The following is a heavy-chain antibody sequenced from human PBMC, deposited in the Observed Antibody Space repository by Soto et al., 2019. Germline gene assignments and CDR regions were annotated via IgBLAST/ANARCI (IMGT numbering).Heavy chain of an antibody. CDR2: INPSGGST. CDR1: GYTFTSYY. V-gene: IGHV1-46*01. D-gene: IGHD2-2*01. CDR3: ARGTEYCSSTSCYSFDY. J-gene: IGHJ4*02. Sequence: ASVNVSCTASGYTFTSYYMHWVRQAPGQWLEWMGIINPSGGSTSYAQKFQGRVTMTEDPSTDTAYMELSSLRSEDTAVYFCARGTEYCSSTSCYSFDYWGQGTLVTVSS.